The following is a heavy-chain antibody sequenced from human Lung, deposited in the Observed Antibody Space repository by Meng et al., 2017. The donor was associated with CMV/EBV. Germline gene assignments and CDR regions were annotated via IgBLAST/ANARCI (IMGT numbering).Heavy chain of an antibody. J-gene: IGHJ6*02. CDR2: ISSSSSYI. CDR3: ARVKQHRGPYYYGMDV. CDR1: GFTFSSYS. D-gene: IGHD6-13*01. Sequence: GESXKISCAASGFTFSSYSMNWVRQAPGKGLEWVSSISSSSSYIYYADSVKGRFTISRDNAKNSLYLQMNSLRAEDTAVYYCARVKQHRGPYYYGMDVWGQGTXVTVSS. V-gene: IGHV3-21*01.